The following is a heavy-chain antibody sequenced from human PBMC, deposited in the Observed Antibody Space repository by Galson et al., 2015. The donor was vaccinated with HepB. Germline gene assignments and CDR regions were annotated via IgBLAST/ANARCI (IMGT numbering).Heavy chain of an antibody. Sequence: SLRLSCAASGFTVSSNYMSWVRQAPGKGLEWVSVIYSGGSTYYADSVKGRFTISRHNSKNTLYLQMNSLRAEDTAVYYCARVGLYYGDYDYYGMDVWGQGTTVTVSS. CDR3: ARVGLYYGDYDYYGMDV. V-gene: IGHV3-53*04. D-gene: IGHD4-17*01. CDR2: IYSGGST. J-gene: IGHJ6*02. CDR1: GFTVSSNY.